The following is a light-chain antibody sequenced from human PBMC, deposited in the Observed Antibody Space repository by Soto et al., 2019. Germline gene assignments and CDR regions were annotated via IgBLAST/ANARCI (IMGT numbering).Light chain of an antibody. Sequence: IVLTQSPGTLSLSPGERATLSCRASQTVNSNYLAWYQQKPGQAPRLLISGASIRATGVPNRFSGSGSGTDFTLAITRLEPEDFAAYYCQQYGTSPLTFGGGTKVDIK. CDR3: QQYGTSPLT. CDR2: GAS. J-gene: IGKJ4*01. CDR1: QTVNSNY. V-gene: IGKV3-20*01.